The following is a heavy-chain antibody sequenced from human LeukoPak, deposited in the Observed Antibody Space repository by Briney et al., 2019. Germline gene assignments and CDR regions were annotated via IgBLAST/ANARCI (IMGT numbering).Heavy chain of an antibody. V-gene: IGHV3-74*01. J-gene: IGHJ3*01. CDR2: INRDGSST. Sequence: GGSLRLSCAASGFTFNNYWMHWVRQAPGKGLVWVSRINRDGSSTDYLDSVKGRFTISRDNARNTLYLQMNSLRAEDTAVYYCARVPYVFDLWGQGTMVTVSS. CDR3: ARVPYVFDL. CDR1: GFTFNNYW.